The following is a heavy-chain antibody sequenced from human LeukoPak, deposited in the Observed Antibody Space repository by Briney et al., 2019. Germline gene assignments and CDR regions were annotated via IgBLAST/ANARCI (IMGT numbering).Heavy chain of an antibody. D-gene: IGHD5-24*01. J-gene: IGHJ5*02. CDR1: GGSISSSSYY. CDR2: IYYSGST. CDR3: ARLHVEMATIPFDP. Sequence: SETLSLTCTVSGGSISSSSYYWGWIRQPPGKGLEWIGSIYYSGSTYYNPSLKSRVTISVDTSKNQFSLKLSSVTAADTAVYYCARLHVEMATIPFDPWGQGTLVTVSS. V-gene: IGHV4-39*01.